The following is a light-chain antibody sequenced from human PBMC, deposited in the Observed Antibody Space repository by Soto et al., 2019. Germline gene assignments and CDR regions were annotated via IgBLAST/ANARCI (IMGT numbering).Light chain of an antibody. CDR3: CSFSKTNTLL. V-gene: IGLV2-23*01. J-gene: IGLJ3*02. CDR2: EAT. Sequence: QSALTQPASLSGSPGQPITISCYGTRSDVGSYNLVSWYQQYPGKAPKLIIYEATRRPSGVSDRFSGSKSGNTASLTISGLQAEDEADYHCCSFSKTNTLLFGGGTKLTVL. CDR1: RSDVGSYNL.